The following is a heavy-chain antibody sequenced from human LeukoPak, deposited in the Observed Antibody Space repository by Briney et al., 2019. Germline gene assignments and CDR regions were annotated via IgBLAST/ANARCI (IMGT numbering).Heavy chain of an antibody. CDR2: INPNRGGT. Sequence: ASVKVSCKASGYTFTGYYMHWVRQAPGQGREWMGWINPNRGGTNYAQKFQGRVTMTRDTSISTAYMELSRLRSDDTAVYYCASSQYCGGDCYDGGNWFDPWGQGTLVTVSS. D-gene: IGHD2-21*02. CDR3: ASSQYCGGDCYDGGNWFDP. CDR1: GYTFTGYY. V-gene: IGHV1-2*02. J-gene: IGHJ5*02.